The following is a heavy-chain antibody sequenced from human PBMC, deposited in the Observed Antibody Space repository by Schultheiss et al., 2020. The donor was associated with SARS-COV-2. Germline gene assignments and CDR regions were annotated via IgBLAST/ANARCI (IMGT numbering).Heavy chain of an antibody. CDR2: INGDGSGT. Sequence: GGSLRLSCAASGFTFSSHWMHWVRQSPGKGLVWVSRINGDGSGTNYAGSVKGRFTISRDNAKNSLYLQMNSLRAEDTAVYYCARGGTNFDYWGQGTLVTVSS. CDR3: ARGGTNFDY. J-gene: IGHJ4*02. CDR1: GFTFSSHW. V-gene: IGHV3-74*01.